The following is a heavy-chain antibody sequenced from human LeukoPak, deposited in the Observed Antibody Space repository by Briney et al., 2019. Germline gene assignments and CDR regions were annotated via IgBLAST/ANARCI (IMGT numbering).Heavy chain of an antibody. CDR2: IYYSGST. CDR3: ASPIRKRYYYGSGSYFY. D-gene: IGHD3-10*01. CDR1: GGSISSSSYY. Sequence: SETLSLTCTVSGGSISSSSYYWGWIRQPPGKGLEWIGSIYYSGSTYYNPSLKSRVTISVDTSKNRFTLKLSSVTAADTAVYYCASPIRKRYYYGSGSYFYWGQGTLVTVSS. V-gene: IGHV4-39*06. J-gene: IGHJ4*02.